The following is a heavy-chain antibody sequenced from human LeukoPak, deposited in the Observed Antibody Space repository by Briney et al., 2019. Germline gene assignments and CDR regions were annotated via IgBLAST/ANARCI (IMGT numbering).Heavy chain of an antibody. CDR3: ARGVEMATITAFDY. Sequence: GASVKVSCKASGYTFTSYGISWVRQAPGQGLEWMGWVSAYNGNTNYAQKLQGRVTMTTDTSTSTAYMELRSLRSDDTAVYYCARGVEMATITAFDYWGQGTLVTVSS. V-gene: IGHV1-18*01. J-gene: IGHJ4*02. D-gene: IGHD5-24*01. CDR1: GYTFTSYG. CDR2: VSAYNGNT.